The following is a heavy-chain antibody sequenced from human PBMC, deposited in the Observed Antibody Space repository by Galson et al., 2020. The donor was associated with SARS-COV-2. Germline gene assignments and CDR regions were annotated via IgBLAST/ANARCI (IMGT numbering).Heavy chain of an antibody. J-gene: IGHJ4*02. CDR2: IYHSGST. CDR1: GYSISSGYF. CDR3: ARVGRGSYYFDY. V-gene: IGHV4-38-2*02. Sequence: SETLSLTCTVSGYSISSGYFWGWIRQPPGKGLEWMGSIYHSGSTNYNPSLKSRVTISVDKSKNQFSLKLSSVTAADTAVYYCARVGRGSYYFDYWGQGTLVTVSS. D-gene: IGHD2-15*01.